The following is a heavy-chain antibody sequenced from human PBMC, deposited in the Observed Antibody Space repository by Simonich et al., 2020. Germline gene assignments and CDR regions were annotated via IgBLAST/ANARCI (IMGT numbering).Heavy chain of an antibody. Sequence: EVQLVESGGGLVQPGGSLRLSCAASGFTFSSYEMNWVRQAPGKGLGWVSYISSGGSTIYYEDSVKGRFTISRNNAKNSLYLQMNSLRAEDTAVYYCARDFRLQLVEIGTYYYYGMDVWGQGTTVTVSS. CDR2: ISSGGSTI. J-gene: IGHJ6*02. CDR3: ARDFRLQLVEIGTYYYYGMDV. V-gene: IGHV3-48*03. CDR1: GFTFSSYE. D-gene: IGHD6-6*01.